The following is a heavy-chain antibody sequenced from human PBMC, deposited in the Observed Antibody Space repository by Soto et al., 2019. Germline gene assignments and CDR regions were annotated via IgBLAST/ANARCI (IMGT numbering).Heavy chain of an antibody. D-gene: IGHD3-3*01. Sequence: ASVKVSCKASGYTFTSYGISWVRQAPGQGLEWMGWISAYNGNTNYAQKLQSRVTMTTDTSTSTAYMELRSLRSDDTAVYYCARDLRFLECLLVFDPEGNLFDPWGQGSMVT. CDR2: ISAYNGNT. CDR1: GYTFTSYG. CDR3: ARDLRFLECLLVFDPEGNLFDP. J-gene: IGHJ5*02. V-gene: IGHV1-18*01.